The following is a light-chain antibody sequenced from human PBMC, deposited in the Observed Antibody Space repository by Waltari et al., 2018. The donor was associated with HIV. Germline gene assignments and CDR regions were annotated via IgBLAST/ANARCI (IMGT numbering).Light chain of an antibody. Sequence: QSALTQPASVSGSPGQSITISCTGTNNDVGDYNYVSWYQHHPGKAPKVMIYEGNNRPSGVSNRFSGSKSGNTASLTISGLQAEDEADYFCTSYISSSSPVFGGWTKLTVL. V-gene: IGLV2-14*01. CDR1: NNDVGDYNY. CDR3: TSYISSSSPV. CDR2: EGN. J-gene: IGLJ3*02.